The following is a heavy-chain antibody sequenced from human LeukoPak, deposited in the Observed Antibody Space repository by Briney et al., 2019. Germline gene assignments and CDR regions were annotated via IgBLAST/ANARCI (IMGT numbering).Heavy chain of an antibody. CDR1: GGSLSRFY. D-gene: IGHD6-13*01. Sequence: PSETLSLTCTVSGGSLSRFYWSWIRQSPGKGLEWIGYIYYTGSTNYNPSLESRVTISVDTSKNQFSLKLNSVTAADTAVYYCARGVYIAAAQYGYWGQGTLVTVSS. V-gene: IGHV4-59*01. CDR3: ARGVYIAAAQYGY. CDR2: IYYTGST. J-gene: IGHJ4*02.